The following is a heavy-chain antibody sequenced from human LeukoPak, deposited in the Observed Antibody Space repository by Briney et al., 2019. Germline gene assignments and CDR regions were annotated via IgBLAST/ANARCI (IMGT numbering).Heavy chain of an antibody. CDR2: IYYSGST. D-gene: IGHD4-11*01. CDR1: GGSISSGSYY. Sequence: KTSETLSLTCTVSGGSISSGSYYWVWIRQPPGKGLEWIGSIYYSGSTYYNPSLKSRVTISVDTSKNQFSLKLSSVTAADTAVYYCARLRPHYSNYDLGYFDYWGQGTLGTVSS. CDR3: ARLRPHYSNYDLGYFDY. J-gene: IGHJ4*02. V-gene: IGHV4-39*01.